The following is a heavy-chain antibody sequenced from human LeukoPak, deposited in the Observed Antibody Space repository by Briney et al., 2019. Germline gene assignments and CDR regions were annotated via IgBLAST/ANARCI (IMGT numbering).Heavy chain of an antibody. V-gene: IGHV4-39*07. CDR1: GGSISSRSYY. D-gene: IGHD6-13*01. CDR2: ISDSGNT. Sequence: SETLSLTCTVSGGSISSRSYYWGWIRQPPGKGLEWIGKISDSGNTYYSPSLRSRVTISIDMSKNQFSLKLSSVTAADTAVYYCARDLGSSSSYYYYYGMDVWGQGTTVTVSS. CDR3: ARDLGSSSSYYYYYGMDV. J-gene: IGHJ6*02.